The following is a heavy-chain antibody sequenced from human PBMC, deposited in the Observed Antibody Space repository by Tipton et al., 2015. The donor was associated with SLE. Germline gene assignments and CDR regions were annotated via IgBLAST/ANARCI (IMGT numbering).Heavy chain of an antibody. CDR2: ISNSETT. D-gene: IGHD2-8*01. Sequence: TLSLTCTVSGGSISSHYWSWIRQAPGKGLEWIGYISNSETTSYNPSLKSRVTISVDTSKYQFSLKLRSVTAADTAVYYCARTNRGCFDYWGQGTLVTVSS. CDR1: GGSISSHY. J-gene: IGHJ4*02. CDR3: ARTNRGCFDY. V-gene: IGHV4-59*11.